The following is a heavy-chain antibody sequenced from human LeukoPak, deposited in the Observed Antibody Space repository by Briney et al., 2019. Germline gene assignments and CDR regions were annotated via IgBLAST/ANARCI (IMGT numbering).Heavy chain of an antibody. Sequence: GGSLRLSCAASGFTFSAYSMNWVRQAPGKGLEWVSSISSSNSYIYYADSMKGRLTISRDNAKNALYLQMNSLRAEDTAVYYCARGGLELDYWGQGTLVTVSS. D-gene: IGHD1-7*01. CDR3: ARGGLELDY. CDR1: GFTFSAYS. CDR2: ISSSNSYI. J-gene: IGHJ4*02. V-gene: IGHV3-21*01.